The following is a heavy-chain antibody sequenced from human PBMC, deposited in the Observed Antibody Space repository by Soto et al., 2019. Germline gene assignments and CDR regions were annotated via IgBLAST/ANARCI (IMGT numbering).Heavy chain of an antibody. J-gene: IGHJ4*02. CDR2: IYASGST. V-gene: IGHV3-66*01. CDR3: AMNPYCFTTGCYYTDY. Sequence: EVQLVESGGGLVQPGESLRLSCAASEFSVSSNYISWVRQAPEKGLEWVSVIYASGSTYYTDSVRGRFTISRDNSKNILYLQMNSLRAEDTAVYYSAMNPYCFTTGCYYTDYWGQGTLVTVSS. D-gene: IGHD2-2*01. CDR1: EFSVSSNY.